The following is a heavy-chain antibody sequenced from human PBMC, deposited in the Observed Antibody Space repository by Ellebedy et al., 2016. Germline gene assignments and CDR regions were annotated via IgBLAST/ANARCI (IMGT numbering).Heavy chain of an antibody. CDR2: MYYRGST. J-gene: IGHJ2*01. V-gene: IGHV4-39*01. CDR3: ASRPNWYFDL. Sequence: SETLSLXCTVSGGSVRSSSYYWDWIRRPPGKGLEWIGSMYYRGSTNYNPSLKSRVTISVDTSKNQFSLKLTSVTAADTAVYYCASRPNWYFDLWGRGTLVTVSS. CDR1: GGSVRSSSYY.